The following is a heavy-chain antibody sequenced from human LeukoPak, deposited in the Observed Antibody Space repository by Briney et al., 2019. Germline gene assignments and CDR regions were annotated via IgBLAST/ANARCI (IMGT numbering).Heavy chain of an antibody. Sequence: PGGSLRLSCAASGFTFSNNWMSWVRQTPGKGLEWVAKIKPDGSEKSYVDSVKGRFTISRDNAKNTLYLQMSGLRPEDTALYYCATFSSGNHLKEPFNIWGQGTMVTVSS. J-gene: IGHJ3*02. D-gene: IGHD4-23*01. CDR2: IKPDGSEK. CDR1: GFTFSNNW. V-gene: IGHV3-7*01. CDR3: ATFSSGNHLKEPFNI.